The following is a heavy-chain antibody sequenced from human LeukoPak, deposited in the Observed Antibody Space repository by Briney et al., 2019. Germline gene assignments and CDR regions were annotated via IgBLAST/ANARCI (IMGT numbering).Heavy chain of an antibody. CDR3: ARNGDYDGRGFYYFFDY. CDR2: IKQDGSEK. D-gene: IGHD3-22*01. CDR1: GFNVSTNY. Sequence: PGRSLRLSCAGSGFNVSTNYMSWVRQAPGKGVEWVANIKQDGSEKYYVDSVKGRFTISRDNAKNSLSLQMNSLRAEDTAVYYCARNGDYDGRGFYYFFDYWGRGTLVTVSS. J-gene: IGHJ4*02. V-gene: IGHV3-7*04.